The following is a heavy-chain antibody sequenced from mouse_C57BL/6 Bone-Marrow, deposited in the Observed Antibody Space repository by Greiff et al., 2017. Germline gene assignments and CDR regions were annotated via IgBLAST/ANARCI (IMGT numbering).Heavy chain of an antibody. CDR1: GFTFSSYG. CDR3: ARRNRGYYFDY. CDR2: ISSGGSYT. Sequence: EVKLVESGGDLVKPGGSLKLSCAASGFTFSSYGMSWVRQTPDKRLEWVATISSGGSYTYYPDSVTGRFTISRDNAKNTLYLQMSSLKSEDTAMYYCARRNRGYYFDYWGQGTTLTVSS. J-gene: IGHJ2*01. V-gene: IGHV5-6*02.